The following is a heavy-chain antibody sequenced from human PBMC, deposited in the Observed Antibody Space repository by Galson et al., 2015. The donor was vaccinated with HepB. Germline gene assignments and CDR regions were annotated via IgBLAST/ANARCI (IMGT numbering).Heavy chain of an antibody. J-gene: IGHJ4*02. CDR3: AKRGSRGTTIDY. CDR2: VWYDGSNK. CDR1: GFTFSNYD. V-gene: IGHV3-30*02. D-gene: IGHD1-1*01. Sequence: SLRLSCAASGFTFSNYDMHWVRQAPGKGLEWVGFVWYDGSNKYYADSVKGRFTISRDNSKNTLYLQMNSLRGEDTAVYYCAKRGSRGTTIDYWGQGTLVTVSS.